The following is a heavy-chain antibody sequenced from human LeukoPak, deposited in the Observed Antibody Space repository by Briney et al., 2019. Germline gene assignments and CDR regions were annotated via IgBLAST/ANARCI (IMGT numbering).Heavy chain of an antibody. Sequence: PSETLSLTCTVSGGSISRYYWGWIRQPPGKGLEWIGYVYYSGDTRYNPSLKSRVAIAVDTSKNQFSLKVRSMTAADTAVYYCARDNFLDDSSTYYSTRGQGTLVTVSS. CDR1: GGSISRYY. J-gene: IGHJ4*02. CDR2: VYYSGDT. V-gene: IGHV4-59*01. CDR3: ARDNFLDDSSTYYST. D-gene: IGHD3-22*01.